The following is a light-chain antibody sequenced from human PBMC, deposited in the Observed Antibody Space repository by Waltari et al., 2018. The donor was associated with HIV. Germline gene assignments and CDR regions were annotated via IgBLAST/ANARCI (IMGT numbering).Light chain of an antibody. CDR2: QDK. Sequence: SYELTQPASVSVSPGRTASITCSGDKWGDKYVSWYHQKPGQSPVVVIYQDKKRASGLPERFSRSNPVNTATLTIGGTQALDEADYYCQTWDSSTVVFGGGTKVTVL. V-gene: IGLV3-1*01. J-gene: IGLJ2*01. CDR3: QTWDSSTVV. CDR1: KWGDKY.